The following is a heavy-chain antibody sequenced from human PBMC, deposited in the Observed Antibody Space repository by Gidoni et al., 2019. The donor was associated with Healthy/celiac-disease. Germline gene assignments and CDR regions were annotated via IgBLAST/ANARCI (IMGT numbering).Heavy chain of an antibody. CDR3: ARVTSGTLSGWFDP. CDR2: IYYSGST. CDR1: GGSISSYY. J-gene: IGHJ5*02. D-gene: IGHD1-1*01. V-gene: IGHV4-59*01. Sequence: QVQLQESGPGLVKPSETLSLTCTVSGGSISSYYWSWIRQPPGKGLEWIGYIYYSGSTNYTPSLKRRVTISVDTSKNQFSLKLSSVTAADTAVYYWARVTSGTLSGWFDPWGQGTLVTVSS.